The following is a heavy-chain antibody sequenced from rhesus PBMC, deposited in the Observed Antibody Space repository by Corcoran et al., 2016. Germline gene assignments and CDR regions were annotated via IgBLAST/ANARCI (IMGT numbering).Heavy chain of an antibody. CDR2: IYGSGSST. Sequence: QLQLQESGPGLVKPSETLSVTCAVSGGSISSRYWRWIRQAPGKGLEWIGYIYGSGSSTNYNPSLKSRVTLSVDTSKNQLSLKLSSVTTADTAVYYCARDRGAFDFWGQGLRVTVSS. V-gene: IGHV4-169*02. CDR3: ARDRGAFDF. J-gene: IGHJ3*01. CDR1: GGSISSRY.